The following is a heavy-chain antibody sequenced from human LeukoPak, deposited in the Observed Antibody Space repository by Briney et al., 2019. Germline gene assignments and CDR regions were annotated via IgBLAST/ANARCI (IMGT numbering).Heavy chain of an antibody. J-gene: IGHJ5*02. Sequence: SETLSLTCTVSGATRSNHYWSWIRQSPGQGLEWLGYISRSGHTNYNPALKSRVSMSVDNSKNHFSLNLTSVTAADTAIYYCAKLSFGDSQFDQWGQGTLVTVSS. D-gene: IGHD3-10*01. CDR3: AKLSFGDSQFDQ. V-gene: IGHV4-4*09. CDR2: ISRSGHT. CDR1: GATRSNHY.